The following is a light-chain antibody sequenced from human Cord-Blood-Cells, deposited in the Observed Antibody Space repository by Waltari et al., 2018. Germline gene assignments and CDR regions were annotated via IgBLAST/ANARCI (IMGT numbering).Light chain of an antibody. V-gene: IGKV3-15*01. J-gene: IGKJ5*01. CDR3: QQYNNWQIT. CDR2: GAS. Sequence: EIVMTQSPATLSVSPGERATPSCRASQSVSSNLVWYQQKPGQAPRLLIYGASTRATGIPARFSGSGSGTEFTLTISSLQSEDFAVYYCQQYNNWQITFGQGTRLEIK. CDR1: QSVSSN.